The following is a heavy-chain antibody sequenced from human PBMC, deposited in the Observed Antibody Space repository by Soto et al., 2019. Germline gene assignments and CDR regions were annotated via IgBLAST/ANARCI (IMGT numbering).Heavy chain of an antibody. J-gene: IGHJ5*02. CDR2: INHSGST. CDR1: GGSFSGYY. CDR3: ARVGAPVYDYIWGSYPNWFDP. Sequence: QVQLQQWGAGLLKPSETLSLTCAVYGGSFSGYYWSWIRQPPGKGLEWIGEINHSGSTNYNPSLKGRVTISVDTSKNQFSLKLSSVTAADTAVYYCARVGAPVYDYIWGSYPNWFDPWGQGTLVTVSS. D-gene: IGHD3-16*02. V-gene: IGHV4-34*01.